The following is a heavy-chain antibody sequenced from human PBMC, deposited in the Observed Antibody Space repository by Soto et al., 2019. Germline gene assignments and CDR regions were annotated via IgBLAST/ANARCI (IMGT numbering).Heavy chain of an antibody. CDR3: AREGGYCSGGSCYPYGYY. CDR2: IIPIFGTA. D-gene: IGHD2-15*01. Sequence: QVQLVQSGAEVKKPGSSVKVSCKASGGTFSSYAISWVRQAPGQGLEWMGGIIPIFGTANYAQKFQGRVTITADKSTSTAYMELSSLRSEDTAVYYWAREGGYCSGGSCYPYGYYWGQGTLVTVSS. J-gene: IGHJ4*02. V-gene: IGHV1-69*06. CDR1: GGTFSSYA.